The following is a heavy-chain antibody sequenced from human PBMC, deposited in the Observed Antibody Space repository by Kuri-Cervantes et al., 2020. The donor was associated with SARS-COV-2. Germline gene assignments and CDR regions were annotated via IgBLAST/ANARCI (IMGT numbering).Heavy chain of an antibody. J-gene: IGHJ3*02. CDR1: GGSFSGYY. V-gene: IGHV4-34*01. D-gene: IGHD4-17*01. CDR2: IYYSGST. CDR3: ARDGRGGYGAAAFDI. Sequence: SETLSLTCTVYGGSFSGYYWSWIRQPPGKGLEWIGSIYYSGSTYYNPSLKSRVTISVDTSKSQFSLKLSSVTAADTAVYYCARDGRGGYGAAAFDIWGQGTMVTVSS.